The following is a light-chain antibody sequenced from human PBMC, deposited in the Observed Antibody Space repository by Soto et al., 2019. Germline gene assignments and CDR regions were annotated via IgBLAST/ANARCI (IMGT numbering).Light chain of an antibody. CDR3: QQYYSYRT. J-gene: IGKJ1*01. CDR2: GAS. V-gene: IGKV1-17*01. Sequence: DIEMTQSPSSLSASVGDRVTITCRASQSISTYLNWYQKKPGKAPKSLIYGASTLQSGVPSRFSGSGSGTDFTLTISCLQSEDFATYYCQQYYSYRTFGQGTKVDI. CDR1: QSISTY.